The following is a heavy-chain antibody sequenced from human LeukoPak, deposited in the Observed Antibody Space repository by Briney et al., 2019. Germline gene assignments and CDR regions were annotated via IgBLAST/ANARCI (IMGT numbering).Heavy chain of an antibody. Sequence: EASVKVSCKASGGTFSSYAISWVRQAPGQGLEWMGGIIPIFGTANYAQKFQGRVTITTDESTSTAYMELSSLRSEDTAVYYCASAAIRGQWLVRNYYYMDVWGKGTTVTVSS. CDR3: ASAAIRGQWLVRNYYYMDV. J-gene: IGHJ6*03. D-gene: IGHD6-19*01. CDR2: IIPIFGTA. CDR1: GGTFSSYA. V-gene: IGHV1-69*05.